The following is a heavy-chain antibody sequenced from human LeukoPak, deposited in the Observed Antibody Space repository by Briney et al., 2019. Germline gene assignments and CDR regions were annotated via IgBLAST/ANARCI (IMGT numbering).Heavy chain of an antibody. CDR1: GYTLTELS. J-gene: IGHJ4*02. CDR3: ATRPDYYDSSGYYF. CDR2: FDPEDGET. Sequence: ASVKVSCKVSGYTLTELSMHWVPQAPGKGLEWMGGFDPEDGETIYAQKFQGRVTMTEDTSTDTAYMELSSLRSEDTAVYYCATRPDYYDSSGYYFWGQGTLVTVSS. V-gene: IGHV1-24*01. D-gene: IGHD3-22*01.